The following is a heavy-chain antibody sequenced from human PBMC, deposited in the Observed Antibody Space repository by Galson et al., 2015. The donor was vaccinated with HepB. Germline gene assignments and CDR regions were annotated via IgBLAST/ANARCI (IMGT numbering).Heavy chain of an antibody. CDR1: GFTFDDYA. CDR3: AKDVGFGGVIADAFDI. J-gene: IGHJ3*02. Sequence: CAASGFTFDDYAMHWVRQAPGKGLEWVSGISWNSGSIGYADSVKGRFTISRDNAKNSLYLQMNSLRAEDTALYYCAKDVGFGGVIADAFDIWGQGTMVTVSS. D-gene: IGHD3-16*02. V-gene: IGHV3-9*01. CDR2: ISWNSGSI.